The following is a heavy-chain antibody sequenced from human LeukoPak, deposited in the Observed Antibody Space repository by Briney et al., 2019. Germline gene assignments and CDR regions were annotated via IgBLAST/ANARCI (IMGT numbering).Heavy chain of an antibody. CDR3: ARVYDFWKKFDY. V-gene: IGHV4-59*12. CDR1: GGPISSYY. CDR2: IYYSGST. Sequence: SETLSLTCTVSGGPISSYYWSWIRQPPGKGLEWIGYIYYSGSTNYNPSLKSRVTISVDTSKNQFSLKLSSVTAADTAVYYCARVYDFWKKFDYWGQGTLVTVSS. D-gene: IGHD3-3*01. J-gene: IGHJ4*02.